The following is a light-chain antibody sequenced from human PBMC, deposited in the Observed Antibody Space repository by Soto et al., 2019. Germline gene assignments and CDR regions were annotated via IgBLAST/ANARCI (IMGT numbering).Light chain of an antibody. J-gene: IGLJ2*01. V-gene: IGLV2-8*01. CDR2: EVS. CDR1: SSDDGGYNY. CDR3: SSYAGSNNWGV. Sequence: QSALTQPHSASGSPGQSVTISCTGTSSDDGGYNYVSWYQQHPGKAPKLMIYEVSKRPSGVPDRFSGSKSGNTASLTVSGLQAEDEADYYCSSYAGSNNWGVFGGGTKLTV.